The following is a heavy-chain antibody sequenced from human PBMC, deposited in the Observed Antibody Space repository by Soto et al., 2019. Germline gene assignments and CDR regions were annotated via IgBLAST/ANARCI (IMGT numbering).Heavy chain of an antibody. CDR2: ISGSGGST. J-gene: IGHJ4*02. CDR3: AKDRRLLRYFDWLSELLDY. Sequence: GGSLRLSCAASGFTFSSYAMSWVRQAPGKGLEWVSAISGSGGSTYYADSVKGRFTISRDNSKNTLYLQMNSLRAEDTAVYYCAKDRRLLRYFDWLSELLDYWGQGTLVTVSS. D-gene: IGHD3-9*01. V-gene: IGHV3-23*01. CDR1: GFTFSSYA.